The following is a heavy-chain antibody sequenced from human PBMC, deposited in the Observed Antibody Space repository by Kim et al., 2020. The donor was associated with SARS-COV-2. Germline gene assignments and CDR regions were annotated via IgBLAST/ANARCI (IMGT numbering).Heavy chain of an antibody. CDR1: GFTFSSYG. D-gene: IGHD5-18*01. CDR2: ISYDGSNK. CDR3: AKDQPPLNPSPTWIQLDDAFDI. J-gene: IGHJ3*02. V-gene: IGHV3-30*18. Sequence: GGSLRLSCAASGFTFSSYGMHWVRQAPGKGLEWVAVISYDGSNKYYADSVKGRFTISRDNSKNTLYLQMNSLRAEDTAVYYCAKDQPPLNPSPTWIQLDDAFDIWGQGTMVTVSS.